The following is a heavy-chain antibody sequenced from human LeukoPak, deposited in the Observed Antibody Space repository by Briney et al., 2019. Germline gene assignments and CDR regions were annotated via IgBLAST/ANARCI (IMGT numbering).Heavy chain of an antibody. J-gene: IGHJ5*02. V-gene: IGHV3-30-3*01. CDR2: IFSDGNNI. CDR3: ARGWAATGNPTCFDP. CDR1: GFSFSSHA. Sequence: QTGGSLRLSCAASGFSFSSHAMHWVRQAPGKGLDWVTGIFSDGNNIHYADSVQGRFTISRDNSKSTLYLQMNSLRAEDTALYDCARGWAATGNPTCFDPWGQGTLVTVSS. D-gene: IGHD1-1*01.